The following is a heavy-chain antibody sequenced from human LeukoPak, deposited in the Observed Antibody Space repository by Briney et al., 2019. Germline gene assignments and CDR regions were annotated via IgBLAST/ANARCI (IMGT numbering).Heavy chain of an antibody. CDR1: GGSISSYY. V-gene: IGHV4-59*01. D-gene: IGHD4-17*01. CDR2: IYYSGST. Sequence: SETLSLTCTVSGGSISSYYWSWIRQPPGKGLEWIGYIYYSGSTNYNPSLKSRVTISVDTSKNQFSLKLSSVTAADTAVYYCARDDGDYFDYWGQVTLVTVSS. CDR3: ARDDGDYFDY. J-gene: IGHJ4*02.